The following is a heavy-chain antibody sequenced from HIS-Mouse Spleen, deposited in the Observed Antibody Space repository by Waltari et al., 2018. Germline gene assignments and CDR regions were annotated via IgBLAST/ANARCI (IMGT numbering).Heavy chain of an antibody. CDR2: INHSGST. CDR1: GGSFSGYY. J-gene: IGHJ6*02. V-gene: IGHV4-34*01. D-gene: IGHD3-9*01. CDR3: ARGVTIFGYGMDV. Sequence: QVQLQQWGAGLLKPSETLSLTCAVYGGSFSGYYWSWIRQPPGKGLEWIGEINHSGSTNYNPSLKSRVTISVDTSKNQFSLKLRSVTAADTAVYYCARGVTIFGYGMDVWGQGTTVTVSS.